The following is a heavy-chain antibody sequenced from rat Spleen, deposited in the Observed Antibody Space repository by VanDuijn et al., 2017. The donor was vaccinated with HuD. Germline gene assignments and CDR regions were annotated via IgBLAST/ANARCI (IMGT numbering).Heavy chain of an antibody. CDR3: TSSSVVAPYYFDY. V-gene: IGHV5-22*01. CDR2: ISYEGSST. J-gene: IGHJ2*01. Sequence: EVQLVESGGGLVQPGRSLKLSCAASGFTFSDYYMAWVRQAPKKGLEWVASISYEGSSTYYRDSVKGRFTISRDYTKNTLYLQMDSLTSEDTATYYCTSSSVVAPYYFDYWGQGVMVTVS. D-gene: IGHD1-3*01. CDR1: GFTFSDYY.